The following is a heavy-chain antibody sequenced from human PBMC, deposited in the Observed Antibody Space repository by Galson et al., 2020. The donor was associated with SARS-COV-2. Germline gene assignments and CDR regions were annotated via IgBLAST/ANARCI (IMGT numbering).Heavy chain of an antibody. Sequence: GGSLRLYCEASGFTFRAYTMNWVRQTPGKGLEWEALISFDGSDTYYADSVKGRFTISRDNSKNTLYLQMNSLRPEDTAVYYCARGPRYSVSWYMRGFFDYWGRGTQVTVSS. V-gene: IGHV3-30-3*01. D-gene: IGHD6-13*01. CDR2: ISFDGSDT. J-gene: IGHJ4*02. CDR3: ARGPRYSVSWYMRGFFDY. CDR1: GFTFRAYT.